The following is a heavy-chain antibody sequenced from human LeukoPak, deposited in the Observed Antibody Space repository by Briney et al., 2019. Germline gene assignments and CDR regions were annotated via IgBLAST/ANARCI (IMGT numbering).Heavy chain of an antibody. CDR3: ARGYDSGVWGSSAGDY. CDR1: GFTVSSNY. J-gene: IGHJ4*02. CDR2: IYSGGST. Sequence: RSGGSLRLSCAASGFTVSSNYMSWVRQAPGKGLEWVSVIYSGGSTYYADSVKGRFTISRDNSKNTLYLQMNSLRAEDTAVYYCARGYDSGVWGSSAGDYWGQGTLVTVSS. V-gene: IGHV3-66*01. D-gene: IGHD3-16*01.